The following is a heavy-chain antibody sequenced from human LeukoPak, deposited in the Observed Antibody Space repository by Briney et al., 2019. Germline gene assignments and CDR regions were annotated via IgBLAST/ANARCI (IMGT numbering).Heavy chain of an antibody. V-gene: IGHV4-4*02. J-gene: IGHJ4*02. CDR3: AASRAGSYTRGSYSTLEH. Sequence: SETLSLTCTVSGDSFGGIYWWTWVRQPPGKGLKWIGEIYHSGSTNYNPSLKSRVTFSVDKSKNQFSLQLSSVTAADTAVYYCAASRAGSYTRGSYSTLEHWSQGTLVTVSS. CDR1: GDSFGGIYW. CDR2: IYHSGST. D-gene: IGHD2-2*01.